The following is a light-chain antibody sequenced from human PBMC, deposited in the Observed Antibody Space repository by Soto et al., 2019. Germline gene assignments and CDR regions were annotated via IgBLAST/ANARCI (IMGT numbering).Light chain of an antibody. CDR2: WAS. Sequence: DIVMTKSPDSLAVSLGERATINCKSSQSILYSSNNKNCLGWYQQKPGQPPKLLIYWASTRESGVPDRFSGSGSGTDFTLTISSLQAEDVAVYYCQQYYSNQWTFGQGTKVEIK. V-gene: IGKV4-1*01. CDR1: QSILYSSNNKNC. J-gene: IGKJ1*01. CDR3: QQYYSNQWT.